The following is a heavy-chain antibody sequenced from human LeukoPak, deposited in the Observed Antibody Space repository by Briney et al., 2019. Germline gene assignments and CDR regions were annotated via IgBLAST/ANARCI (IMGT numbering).Heavy chain of an antibody. CDR2: ISSSGSTI. CDR1: GFTFSDYY. V-gene: IGHV3-11*01. Sequence: GGSLRLSCAASGFTFSDYYMSWIRQAPGKGLEWVSYISSSGSTINYADSVKGRFTISRDSAKKSLLLQMNSLRAEDTAVYYCARVGSSGYPIDYWGQGTLVTVSS. CDR3: ARVGSSGYPIDY. J-gene: IGHJ4*02. D-gene: IGHD3-22*01.